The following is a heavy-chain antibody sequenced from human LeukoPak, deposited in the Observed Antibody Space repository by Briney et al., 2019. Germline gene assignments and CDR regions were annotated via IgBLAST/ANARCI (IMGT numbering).Heavy chain of an antibody. J-gene: IGHJ4*02. CDR3: ARSKQPSVFDY. D-gene: IGHD1-14*01. Sequence: GASVKVSCKASGYTFTSYYMHWVRQAPVQGLEWMGIINPSGGSTSYAQNFQGRVTMTRNTSISTAYMELNSLRSEDTAVYYCARSKQPSVFDYWGQGTLGIVSS. V-gene: IGHV1-46*01. CDR2: INPSGGST. CDR1: GYTFTSYY.